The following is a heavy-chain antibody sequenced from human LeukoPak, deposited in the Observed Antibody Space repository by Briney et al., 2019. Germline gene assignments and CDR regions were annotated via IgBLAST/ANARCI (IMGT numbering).Heavy chain of an antibody. J-gene: IGHJ4*02. V-gene: IGHV3-11*01. D-gene: IGHD2-2*01. CDR1: GFTFSDYY. CDR3: ARVGYCSSTSCSYFDY. CDR2: ISSSGSTI. Sequence: GGSLRLSCAASGFTFSDYYMSWIRQAPGKELEWVSYISSSGSTIYYADSVKGRFTISRDNAKNSLYLQMNSLRAEDTAAYYCARVGYCSSTSCSYFDYWGQGTLVTVSS.